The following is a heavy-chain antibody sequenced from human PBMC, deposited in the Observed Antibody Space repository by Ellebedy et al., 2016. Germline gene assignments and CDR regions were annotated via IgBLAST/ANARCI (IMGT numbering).Heavy chain of an antibody. CDR3: GREDVTMIPI. Sequence: GGSLRLSCAASGFTFSTYSMNWVRQAPGKGLEWVLYISSKSDTIYYADSVKGRFTISRDNAKNSLYLQMNSLTDEDTAVYYCGREDVTMIPIWGQGTMVTVSS. V-gene: IGHV3-48*02. D-gene: IGHD3-22*01. J-gene: IGHJ3*02. CDR1: GFTFSTYS. CDR2: ISSKSDTI.